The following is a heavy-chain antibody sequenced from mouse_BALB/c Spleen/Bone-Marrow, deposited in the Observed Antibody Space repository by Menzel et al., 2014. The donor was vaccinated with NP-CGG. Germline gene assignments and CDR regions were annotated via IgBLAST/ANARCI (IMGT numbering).Heavy chain of an antibody. CDR1: SFNIKDTY. D-gene: IGHD1-1*01. V-gene: IGHV14-3*02. Sequence: EVKLQESGAELVKPGASVKLSCTASSFNIKDTYMHWVKQRPEQGLEWIGRIDPANGNTKYDPKFQGKATITADTSSNTAYLQLSSLTSEDTAVYYCASYYYGSSSFAYWGQGTLVTVSA. J-gene: IGHJ3*01. CDR2: IDPANGNT. CDR3: ASYYYGSSSFAY.